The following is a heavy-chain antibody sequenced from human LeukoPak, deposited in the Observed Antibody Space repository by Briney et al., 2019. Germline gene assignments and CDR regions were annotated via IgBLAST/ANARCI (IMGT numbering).Heavy chain of an antibody. CDR1: GFTFDDYA. J-gene: IGHJ3*02. V-gene: IGHV3-9*01. D-gene: IGHD5-24*01. CDR3: AKDAEMATITKGAFDI. CDR2: ISWNSGSI. Sequence: PGRSLRLSCAASGFTFDDYAMHWVRQAPGKGLEWVSGISWNSGSIGYADSVKGRFTISRDNAKNSLYLQMNSLRAEDTALYYCAKDAEMATITKGAFDIWGQGTMVTVSS.